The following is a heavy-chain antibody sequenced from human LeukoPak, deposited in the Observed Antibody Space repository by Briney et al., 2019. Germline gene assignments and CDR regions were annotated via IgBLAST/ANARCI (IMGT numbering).Heavy chain of an antibody. D-gene: IGHD2-15*01. V-gene: IGHV4-59*01. CDR1: GGSISSYY. J-gene: IGHJ6*03. CDR2: IYYSGST. Sequence: SETLSLTCTVSGGSISSYYRSWIRQPPGKGLEWIGYIYYSGSTNYNPSLKSRVAISVDTSKNQFSLKLSSVTAADTAVYYCARAPLGYCSGGSCYGYYYYYMDVWGKGTTVTVSS. CDR3: ARAPLGYCSGGSCYGYYYYYMDV.